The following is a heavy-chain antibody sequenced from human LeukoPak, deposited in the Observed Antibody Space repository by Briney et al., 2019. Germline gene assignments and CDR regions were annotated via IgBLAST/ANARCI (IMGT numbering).Heavy chain of an antibody. D-gene: IGHD5-24*01. CDR3: ARGPADYNELNPGDRDGYNYKAKSTPFDY. CDR1: GGSISSSSHY. V-gene: IGHV4-39*07. Sequence: SETLSLSCTVSGGSISSSSHYWGWIRQPPGKGLEWIGSIYYGGRTYSNPSLKSLVTLSVDTTNTQFSLRLSSVTDADTVVYYSARGPADYNELNPGDRDGYNYKAKSTPFDYWGQGTLVTVSS. J-gene: IGHJ4*02. CDR2: IYYGGRT.